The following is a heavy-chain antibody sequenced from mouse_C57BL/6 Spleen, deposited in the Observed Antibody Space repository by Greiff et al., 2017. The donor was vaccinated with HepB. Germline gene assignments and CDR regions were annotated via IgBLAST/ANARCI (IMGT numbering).Heavy chain of an antibody. Sequence: QVQLKESGPELVKPGASVKISCKASGYAFSSSWMNWVQQRPGKGLEWIGRIYPGDGDTNYNGKFKGKATLTADNSSSTAYMQLSSLTSEDSAVYFCARYGTTVVATPDFLYYYAMDYWGQGTSVTVSS. CDR1: GYAFSSSW. J-gene: IGHJ4*01. V-gene: IGHV1-82*01. D-gene: IGHD1-1*01. CDR2: IYPGDGDT. CDR3: ARYGTTVVATPDFLYYYAMDY.